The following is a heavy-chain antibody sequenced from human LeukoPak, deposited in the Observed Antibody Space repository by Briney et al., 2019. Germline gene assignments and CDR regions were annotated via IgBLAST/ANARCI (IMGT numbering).Heavy chain of an antibody. V-gene: IGHV3-74*01. CDR1: GFTFSGFW. Sequence: PGGSLRLSYAASGFTFSGFWMHWVRQAPGKGLMWVSHINVGGSTTSYADSVKGRFTISRDNAKNTLYLQMNSLRANDTAVYYCARGSGRNGWFDPWGQGTLVTVSS. CDR3: ARGSGRNGWFDP. D-gene: IGHD2-8*01. CDR2: INVGGSTT. J-gene: IGHJ5*02.